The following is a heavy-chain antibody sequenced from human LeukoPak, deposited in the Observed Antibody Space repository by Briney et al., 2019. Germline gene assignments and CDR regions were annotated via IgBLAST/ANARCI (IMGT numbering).Heavy chain of an antibody. V-gene: IGHV1-69*04. CDR1: GGTFIIYA. CDR3: ARGIYDYVWGRIDY. CDR2: IIPILGIA. J-gene: IGHJ4*02. D-gene: IGHD3-16*01. Sequence: SVTVSFKSSGGTFIIYAISWVRQAPGQGLEWMGRIIPILGIANYAQKFQGRVTITADKSTSTAYMELSSLRSEDTAVYYCARGIYDYVWGRIDYWGQGTLVTVSS.